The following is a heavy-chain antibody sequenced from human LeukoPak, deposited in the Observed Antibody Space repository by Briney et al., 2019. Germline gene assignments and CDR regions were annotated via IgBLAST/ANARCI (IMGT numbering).Heavy chain of an antibody. CDR2: INPNSGGT. V-gene: IGHV1-2*02. CDR3: ARDYGGNSGWFDP. D-gene: IGHD4-23*01. J-gene: IGHJ5*02. CDR1: GYTFTGYY. Sequence: ASVKVSCKASGYTFTGYYMHWVRQAPGQGLEWMGWINPNSGGTNYAQKFQGRVTMTRDTSISTAYMELSRLRSDDTAVYYCARDYGGNSGWFDPWGQGTLVTVSS.